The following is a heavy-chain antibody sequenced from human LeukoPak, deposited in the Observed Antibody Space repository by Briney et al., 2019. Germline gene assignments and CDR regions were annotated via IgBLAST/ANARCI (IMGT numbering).Heavy chain of an antibody. Sequence: PSETLSLICTTPGVPISRFYWSWVRQPPGKGLEWIGNIYNGVPTFFNPSLKSRVTISVDTSRRQFSLELASVTAADTAVYYCVQTTGWPGFDYWGQGILVTVSS. CDR2: IYNGVPT. D-gene: IGHD6-19*01. CDR3: VQTTGWPGFDY. CDR1: GVPISRFY. V-gene: IGHV4-4*09. J-gene: IGHJ4*02.